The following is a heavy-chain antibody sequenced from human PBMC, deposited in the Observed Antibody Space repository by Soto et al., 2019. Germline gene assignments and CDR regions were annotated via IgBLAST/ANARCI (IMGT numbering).Heavy chain of an antibody. J-gene: IGHJ6*03. V-gene: IGHV4-59*01. CDR3: ARGDYGDYEYYYYYMDV. D-gene: IGHD4-17*01. CDR1: GGSISSYY. Sequence: ETLSLTCTVSGGSISSYYWSWIRQPPGKGLEWIGYIYYSGSTNYNPSLKSRVTISVDTSKNQFSLKLSSVTAADTAVYYCARGDYGDYEYYYYYMDVWGKGTTVTVSS. CDR2: IYYSGST.